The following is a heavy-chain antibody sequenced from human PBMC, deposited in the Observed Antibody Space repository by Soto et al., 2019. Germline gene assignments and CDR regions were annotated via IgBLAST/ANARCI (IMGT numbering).Heavy chain of an antibody. CDR2: IWYDGSNK. D-gene: IGHD2-2*01. CDR3: ARDKSSRYDY. J-gene: IGHJ4*02. V-gene: IGHV3-33*08. CDR1: GFTVSSKY. Sequence: GGSLRLSCAVSGFTVSSKYMSWVRQAPGKGLEWVAVIWYDGSNKYYADSVKGRFTISRDNSKNTLYLQMNSLRAEDTAVYYCARDKSSRYDYWGQGTLVTVSS.